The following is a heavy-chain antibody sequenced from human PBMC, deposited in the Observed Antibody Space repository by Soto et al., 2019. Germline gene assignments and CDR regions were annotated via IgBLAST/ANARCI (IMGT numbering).Heavy chain of an antibody. CDR1: GFTFSSYA. Sequence: GGSLRLSCATSGFTFSSYAMHWVRQAPGKGLEWVAVISYDGSNKYYADSVKGRFTISRDNSKNTLYLQMNSLRAEDTAVYYCARDEGIAAAGPNYYYYNGMDVWGQGTTVTVSS. D-gene: IGHD6-13*01. V-gene: IGHV3-30-3*01. CDR2: ISYDGSNK. J-gene: IGHJ6*02. CDR3: ARDEGIAAAGPNYYYYNGMDV.